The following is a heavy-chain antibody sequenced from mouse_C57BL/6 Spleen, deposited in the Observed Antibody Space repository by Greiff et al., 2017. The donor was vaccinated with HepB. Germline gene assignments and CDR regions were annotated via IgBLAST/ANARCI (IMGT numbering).Heavy chain of an antibody. D-gene: IGHD2-4*01. J-gene: IGHJ2*01. CDR1: GYAFSSSW. V-gene: IGHV1-82*01. CDR3: ARKRTIYYDYEYYFDY. CDR2: IYPGDGDT. Sequence: QVQLQQSGPELVKPGASVKISCKASGYAFSSSWMNWVKQRPGKGLEWIGRIYPGDGDTNYNGKFKGKATLTADKSSSTAYMQLSSLTSEDSAVYFCARKRTIYYDYEYYFDYWGQGTTLTVSS.